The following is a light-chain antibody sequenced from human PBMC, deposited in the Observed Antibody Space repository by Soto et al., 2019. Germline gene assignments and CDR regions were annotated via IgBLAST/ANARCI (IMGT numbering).Light chain of an antibody. CDR3: QQYGSSPTIT. CDR1: QSVSSSY. V-gene: IGKV3-20*01. J-gene: IGKJ5*01. CDR2: GAS. Sequence: EIVFTQSPGTLSLSPGERATLSCRASQSVSSSYLAWYQQKPGQAPRLIIYGASSRANGIPDRFSGSGSGTDLTLTISRLEPEDFAAYYCQQYGSSPTITFGQGTRLEIK.